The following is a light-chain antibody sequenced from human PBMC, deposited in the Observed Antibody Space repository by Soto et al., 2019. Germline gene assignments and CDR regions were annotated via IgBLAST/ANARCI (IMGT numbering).Light chain of an antibody. CDR1: SSEVGGYNY. CDR2: EVS. Sequence: QSVLTQPPSASGSPGQSVTISCTGTSSEVGGYNYVSWYQQHLGKAPKLKIYEVSKWPSGFPDRFSGSKSGNTASLTVSGLEAEDEAEYYCRSYARSRLVFGEGAKSTVL. J-gene: IGLJ2*01. CDR3: RSYARSRLV. V-gene: IGLV2-8*01.